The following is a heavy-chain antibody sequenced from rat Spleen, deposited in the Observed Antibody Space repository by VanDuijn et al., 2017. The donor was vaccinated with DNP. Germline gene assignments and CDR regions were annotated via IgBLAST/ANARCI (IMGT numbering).Heavy chain of an antibody. Sequence: EVQLVESGGGLLQPGRSLKLSCAASGFTFSDYYMAWVRQAPTKGLEWVASISYDGGSTYYRDSVKGRFTISRDNAKSSLYLQMDSLRSEDMATYYCARENYYSGDYWGQGVMVTVSS. CDR2: ISYDGGST. J-gene: IGHJ2*01. D-gene: IGHD1-1*01. V-gene: IGHV5-20*01. CDR1: GFTFSDYY. CDR3: ARENYYSGDY.